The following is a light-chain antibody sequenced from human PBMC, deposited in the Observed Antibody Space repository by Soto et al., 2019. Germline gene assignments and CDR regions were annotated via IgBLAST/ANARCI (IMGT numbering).Light chain of an antibody. V-gene: IGLV2-23*01. CDR2: EGS. J-gene: IGLJ1*01. CDR1: SSDVGSYDL. CDR3: CSYAGLGTYV. Sequence: QSALTQPASVSGSPGQSITISCTGTSSDVGSYDLVSWFQQHPGKAPKLMIYEGSKRPSGVSSRFSGSNSGNTASLTISGLQADDQADYYGCSYAGLGTYVFGTGTKVTVL.